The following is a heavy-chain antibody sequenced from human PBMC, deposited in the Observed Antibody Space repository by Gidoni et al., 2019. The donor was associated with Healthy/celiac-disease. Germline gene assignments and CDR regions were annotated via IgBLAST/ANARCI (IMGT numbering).Heavy chain of an antibody. Sequence: QVQLVESGGGVVQPGRSLRLSCAASGFTFSSYGMHWVRQAPGKGLEWVAVIWYDGSNKYYADSVKGRFTISRDNSKNTLYLQMNSLRAEDTAVYYCARERGAVAGPGFDPWGQGTLVTVSS. J-gene: IGHJ5*02. CDR1: GFTFSSYG. CDR2: IWYDGSNK. V-gene: IGHV3-33*01. CDR3: ARERGAVAGPGFDP. D-gene: IGHD6-19*01.